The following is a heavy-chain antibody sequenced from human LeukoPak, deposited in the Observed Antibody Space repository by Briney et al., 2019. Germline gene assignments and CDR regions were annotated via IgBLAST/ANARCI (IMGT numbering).Heavy chain of an antibody. Sequence: GGSLRLSCAASGFTVSSNYMSWVRQAPGKGLEWVSVIYSGGSTYYADSVKGRFTISRDNSKNTLYLQMNSLRAEDTAVYYCARDAVIVAAGSDYWGQGTLVTVSS. CDR1: GFTVSSNY. J-gene: IGHJ4*02. V-gene: IGHV3-66*01. CDR3: ARDAVIVAAGSDY. CDR2: IYSGGST. D-gene: IGHD6-13*01.